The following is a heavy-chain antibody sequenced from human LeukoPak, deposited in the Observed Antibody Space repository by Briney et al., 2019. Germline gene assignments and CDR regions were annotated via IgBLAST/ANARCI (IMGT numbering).Heavy chain of an antibody. CDR1: GFNFNYFA. V-gene: IGHV3-23*01. Sequence: PGGSLKLSCSASGFNFNYFAMSWVRQAPGKRLEWVSTIGDSGSGGSYAASVRGLFTISRDNSKNMVYLQMHSMRVDESAVYYCSRIKYGGNSGYHFDYWGQGTLVTVSS. CDR2: IGDSGSGG. D-gene: IGHD4-23*01. CDR3: SRIKYGGNSGYHFDY. J-gene: IGHJ4*02.